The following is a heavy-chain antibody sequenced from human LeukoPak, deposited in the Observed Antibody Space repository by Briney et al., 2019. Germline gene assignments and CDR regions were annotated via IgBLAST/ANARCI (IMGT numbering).Heavy chain of an antibody. CDR1: GFPFSSYW. CDR2: INTDGSTT. Sequence: GGSLRLSCAASGFPFSSYWVHWVRQAPGKGLVWVSRINTDGSTTTYADSVKGRLTISRDNAKNSLYLQMNSLRAEDTAVYYCARELLSIAAAGTISLDYWGQVALVTVSS. J-gene: IGHJ4*02. CDR3: ARELLSIAAAGTISLDY. V-gene: IGHV3-74*01. D-gene: IGHD6-13*01.